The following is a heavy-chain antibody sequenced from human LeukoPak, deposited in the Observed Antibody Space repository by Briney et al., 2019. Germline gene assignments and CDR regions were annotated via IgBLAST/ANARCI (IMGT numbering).Heavy chain of an antibody. J-gene: IGHJ6*03. CDR3: ARAREYSYYYYMDV. CDR2: ISSGSNTL. Sequence: PGGSQRLSCGASGFIFSKYGMHWVRQAPGKGLEWVSYISSGSNTLYYADSVKGRFTISRDNAKNSLYLQMNSLRAEDTAVYYCARAREYSYYYYMDVWGKGTTVTVSS. CDR1: GFIFSKYG. D-gene: IGHD3-10*01. V-gene: IGHV3-48*01.